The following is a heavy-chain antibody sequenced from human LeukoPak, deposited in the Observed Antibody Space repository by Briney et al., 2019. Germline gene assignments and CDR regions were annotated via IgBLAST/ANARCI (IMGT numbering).Heavy chain of an antibody. CDR1: GGSISSSNW. CDR3: ARGEAFGLTGVTTDY. J-gene: IGHJ4*02. D-gene: IGHD4-17*01. V-gene: IGHV4-4*02. Sequence: SETLSLTCAVSGGSISSSNWWSWVRQPPGKGLEWIGAIYHSGSTNYNPSLKSRVTISVDKSKNQFSLKLSSVTAEDTAVYYCARGEAFGLTGVTTDYWGQGTLVTVSS. CDR2: IYHSGST.